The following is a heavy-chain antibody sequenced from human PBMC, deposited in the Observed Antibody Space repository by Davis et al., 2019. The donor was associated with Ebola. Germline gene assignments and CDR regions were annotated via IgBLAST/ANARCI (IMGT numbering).Heavy chain of an antibody. D-gene: IGHD4-17*01. J-gene: IGHJ3*02. V-gene: IGHV3-21*01. CDR3: AGNLMTTVTTYAFDI. CDR2: ISSSSSYI. Sequence: GESLKISCAASGFTFSSYSMNWVRQAPGKGLEWVSSISSSSSYIYYADSVKGRFTISRDNAKNSLYLQMNSLRAEDTAVYYCAGNLMTTVTTYAFDIWGQGTMVTVSS. CDR1: GFTFSSYS.